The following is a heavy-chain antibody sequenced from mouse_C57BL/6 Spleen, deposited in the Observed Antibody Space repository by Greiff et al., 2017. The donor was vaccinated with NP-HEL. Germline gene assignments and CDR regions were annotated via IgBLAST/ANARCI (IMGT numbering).Heavy chain of an antibody. CDR3: ARRLEGFDY. V-gene: IGHV1-15*01. CDR1: GYTFTDYE. J-gene: IGHJ2*01. Sequence: QVQLKESGAELVRPGASVTLSCKASGYTFTDYEMHWVKQTPVHGLEWIGAIDPETGGTAYNQKFKGKAILTADKSSSTAYMQLSSLTSEDSAVYYCARRLEGFDYWGQGTTLTVSS. D-gene: IGHD2-4*01. CDR2: IDPETGGT.